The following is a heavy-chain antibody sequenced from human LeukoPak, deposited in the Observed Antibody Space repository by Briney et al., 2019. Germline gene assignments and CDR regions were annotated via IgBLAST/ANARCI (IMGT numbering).Heavy chain of an antibody. J-gene: IGHJ4*02. CDR3: AKVWDSSGWTWIDY. D-gene: IGHD6-19*01. CDR2: ISGSGGST. Sequence: GGSLRLSCVASGFTFSSYAMSWVRQAPGKGLEWVSAISGSGGSTYYADSVKGRFTISRDNSKNTLYLQMNSLRAEDTAVYYCAKVWDSSGWTWIDYWGQGTLVTVSS. V-gene: IGHV3-23*01. CDR1: GFTFSSYA.